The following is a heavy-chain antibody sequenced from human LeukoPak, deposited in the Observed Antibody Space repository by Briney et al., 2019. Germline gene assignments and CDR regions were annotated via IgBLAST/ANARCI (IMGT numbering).Heavy chain of an antibody. CDR2: IYSSATT. CDR1: GSSISSTSYY. Sequence: KSSETLSLTCTVSGSSISSTSYYWGWIRQPPGKGLEWIGSIYSSATTYNNPSLKSRVTISVDTSKNQFSLKLSSVTAADTAVYYCARAADDAFDIWGQGTMVTVSS. CDR3: ARAADDAFDI. J-gene: IGHJ3*02. V-gene: IGHV4-39*07.